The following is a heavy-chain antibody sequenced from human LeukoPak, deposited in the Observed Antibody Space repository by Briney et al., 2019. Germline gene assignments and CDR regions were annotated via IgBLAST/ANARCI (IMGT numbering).Heavy chain of an antibody. CDR3: ASSVSSSWYENWFDP. CDR2: IYTSGST. J-gene: IGHJ5*02. V-gene: IGHV4-61*02. Sequence: IPSQTLSLTCTVSGGSISSGGYYWSWIRQPAGKGLEWIGRIYTSGSTNYNPSLKSRVTMSVDTSKNQFSLKLSSVTAADTAVYYCASSVSSSWYENWFDPWGQGTLVTVSS. D-gene: IGHD6-13*01. CDR1: GGSISSGGYY.